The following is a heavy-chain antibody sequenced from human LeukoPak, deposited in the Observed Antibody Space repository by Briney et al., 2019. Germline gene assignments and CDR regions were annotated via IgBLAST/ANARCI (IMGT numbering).Heavy chain of an antibody. CDR1: GGTFSSYA. V-gene: IGHV1-69*13. D-gene: IGHD3-22*01. J-gene: IGHJ4*02. CDR3: AREGGNYDSSGSPRSYFDY. Sequence: SVKVSCKASGGTFSSYAISWVRQAPGQGLEWMGGIIPIFGTANYAQKFQGRVTITADESTSTAYMELSSLRSEDTAVYYCAREGGNYDSSGSPRSYFDYWGQGTLVTVSS. CDR2: IIPIFGTA.